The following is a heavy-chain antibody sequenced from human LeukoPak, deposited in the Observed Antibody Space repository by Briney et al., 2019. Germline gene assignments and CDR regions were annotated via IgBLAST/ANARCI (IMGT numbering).Heavy chain of an antibody. Sequence: ASVKVSCKASGYTFTSYYMHWVRQAPGQGLEWMGIINPSGGSTNYTQKFQGRVTMTRDMSTSTVYMELSSLRAEDTAVYYCAREGDYGYYAFDYWGQGTLVTVSS. CDR1: GYTFTSYY. D-gene: IGHD4-17*01. CDR2: INPSGGST. J-gene: IGHJ4*02. CDR3: AREGDYGYYAFDY. V-gene: IGHV1-46*01.